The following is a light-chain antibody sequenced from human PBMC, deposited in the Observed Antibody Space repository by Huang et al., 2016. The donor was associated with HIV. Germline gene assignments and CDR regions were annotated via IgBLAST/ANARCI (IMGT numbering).Light chain of an antibody. CDR2: ASS. CDR1: QDISTW. Sequence: DIQMTQSPSSVAASVGDKVTITCRASQDISTWLAWYQQKPGKAPKLLIFASSRLHYAVPPRFSGTVSGTSFTLTITNLQPDDFATYYCQQSDRFPLTFGGGTRVDIK. V-gene: IGKV1-12*01. J-gene: IGKJ4*01. CDR3: QQSDRFPLT.